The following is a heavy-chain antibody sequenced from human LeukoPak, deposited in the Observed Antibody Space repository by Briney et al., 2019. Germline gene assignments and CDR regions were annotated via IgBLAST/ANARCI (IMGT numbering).Heavy chain of an antibody. V-gene: IGHV3-21*01. Sequence: GGSLRLSCAASGFTFSSYSMSWVRQAPGKGLEWVSSISSSSSYIYYADSVKGRFTISRDNAKNSLYLQMNSLRAEDTAVYYCARGGYYYDSSGYYFSFDYWGQGTLVTVSS. J-gene: IGHJ4*02. D-gene: IGHD3-22*01. CDR3: ARGGYYYDSSGYYFSFDY. CDR2: ISSSSSYI. CDR1: GFTFSSYS.